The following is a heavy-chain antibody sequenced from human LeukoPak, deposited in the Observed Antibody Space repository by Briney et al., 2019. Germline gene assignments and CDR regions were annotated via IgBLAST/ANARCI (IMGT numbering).Heavy chain of an antibody. CDR3: ALSKTSSSFHFDY. J-gene: IGHJ4*02. CDR1: GFTFSSYA. CDR2: ISYDGSNK. D-gene: IGHD6-6*01. Sequence: GGSLRLSCAASGFTFSSYAMHWVRQAPGKGLEWVAVISYDGSNKYYADSVKGRFTISRDNSKNTLYLQMNSLRAEDTAVYYCALSKTSSSFHFDYWGQGTLVTVSS. V-gene: IGHV3-30-3*01.